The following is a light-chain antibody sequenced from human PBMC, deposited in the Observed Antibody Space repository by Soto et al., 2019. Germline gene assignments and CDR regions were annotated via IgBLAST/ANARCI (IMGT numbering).Light chain of an antibody. J-gene: IGLJ1*01. CDR2: EVN. CDR3: CSYGGRSTYV. Sequence: LTQPASVSGSPGQSITISCTGTNSDVGSYNLVSWYQQQPGKAPKLIIYEVNKRPSGISNRFSGSKSANTASLTISGLQAEDEADYYCCSYGGRSTYVFGTGTKVTVL. V-gene: IGLV2-23*02. CDR1: NSDVGSYNL.